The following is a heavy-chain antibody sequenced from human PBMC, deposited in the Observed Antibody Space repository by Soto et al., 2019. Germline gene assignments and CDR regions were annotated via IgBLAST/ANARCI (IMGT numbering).Heavy chain of an antibody. J-gene: IGHJ5*02. V-gene: IGHV6-1*01. Sequence: SQTLSLTCAISGDSVSSKSAAWNWIRQSPSRGLEWLGRTYYRSKRSTDYAISVKSRITINPDTSKNQFSLQLKSVTPEDTAVYYCTRALSGSYDHWGQGTLVTVSS. CDR2: TYYRSKRST. D-gene: IGHD1-26*01. CDR3: TRALSGSYDH. CDR1: GDSVSSKSAA.